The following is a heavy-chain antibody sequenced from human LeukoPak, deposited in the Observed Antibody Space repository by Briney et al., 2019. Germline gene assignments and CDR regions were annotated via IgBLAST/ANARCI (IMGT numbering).Heavy chain of an antibody. CDR3: AREGAPCTHYPYWFDP. V-gene: IGHV3-74*01. D-gene: IGHD2-8*01. J-gene: IGHJ5*02. CDR2: INSDGSRI. Sequence: GGSLRLSCAASGFTFSSYWMHWVRQAPGKGLVWVSRINSDGSRISYADSVKGRFTVDRDNAKNTLYLQVNSLRAEDTAVYYCAREGAPCTHYPYWFDPWGQGTLVTVSS. CDR1: GFTFSSYW.